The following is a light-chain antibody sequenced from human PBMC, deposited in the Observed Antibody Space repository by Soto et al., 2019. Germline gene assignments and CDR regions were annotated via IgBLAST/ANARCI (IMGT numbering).Light chain of an antibody. CDR1: QGISSY. CDR3: QQSFDTPLT. Sequence: AIRMTQSPSSLSASTGDRVTITCRASQGISSYLAWYQQKPGKAPKLLIYAASTLQSGVPSRFSGSGSGSEFTLTISSLEPEDFATYSCQQSFDTPLTFGGGTKVDIK. J-gene: IGKJ4*01. CDR2: AAS. V-gene: IGKV1-8*01.